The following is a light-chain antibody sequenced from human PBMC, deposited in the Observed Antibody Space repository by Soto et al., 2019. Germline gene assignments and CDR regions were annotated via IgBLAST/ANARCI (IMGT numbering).Light chain of an antibody. V-gene: IGKV4-1*01. Sequence: DIVMTQSPDSLAVSLGERASFNCKSSQSILDRSKNKYYLAWYQQKSGQPPKLLIYWASLRESGVPDRFTGSGSGTDFTLTISILQPEDVAVYYCQQYFTSPWTFGQGTKVEI. CDR3: QQYFTSPWT. J-gene: IGKJ1*01. CDR2: WAS. CDR1: QSILDRSKNKYY.